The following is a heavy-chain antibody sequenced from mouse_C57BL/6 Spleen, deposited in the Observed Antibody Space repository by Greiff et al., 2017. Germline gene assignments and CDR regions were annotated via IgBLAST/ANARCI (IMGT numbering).Heavy chain of an antibody. V-gene: IGHV5-9-1*02. CDR2: ISSGGDYI. Sequence: EVHLVESGAGLVKPGGSLKLSCAASGFTFSSYAMSWVRQTPEKRLEWVAYISSGGDYIYYADTVKGRFTISRDNARNTLYLQMSSLKSEDTAMYYCTRGGGGNYFDYWGQGTTLTVSS. D-gene: IGHD1-1*02. CDR3: TRGGGGNYFDY. CDR1: GFTFSSYA. J-gene: IGHJ2*01.